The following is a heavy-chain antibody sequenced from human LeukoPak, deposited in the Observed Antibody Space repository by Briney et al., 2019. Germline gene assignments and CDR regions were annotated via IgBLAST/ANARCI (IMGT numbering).Heavy chain of an antibody. Sequence: SETLSLTCAVYGGSFSGYYWSWIRQPPGKGLEWIGEINHSGSTNYNPSLKSRVTISVDTSKNQFSLKLSSVTAADTAVYYCARGRTYYYDSSGYYRGRIWFDYWGQGTLVTVSS. CDR3: ARGRTYYYDSSGYYRGRIWFDY. D-gene: IGHD3-22*01. V-gene: IGHV4-34*01. J-gene: IGHJ4*02. CDR1: GGSFSGYY. CDR2: INHSGST.